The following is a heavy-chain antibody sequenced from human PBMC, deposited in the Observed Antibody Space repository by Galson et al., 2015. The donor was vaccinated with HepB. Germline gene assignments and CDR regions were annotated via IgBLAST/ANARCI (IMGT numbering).Heavy chain of an antibody. CDR3: ARWRMVRGVIISNDY. CDR2: IIPIFGTA. V-gene: IGHV1-69*06. D-gene: IGHD3-10*01. J-gene: IGHJ4*02. CDR1: GGTFSSYA. Sequence: SVKVSCKASGGTFSSYAISWVRQAPGQGLEWMGGIIPIFGTANYAQKFQGRVTITADKSTSTAYMELSSLRSEDTAVYYCARWRMVRGVIISNDYWGQGTLVTVSS.